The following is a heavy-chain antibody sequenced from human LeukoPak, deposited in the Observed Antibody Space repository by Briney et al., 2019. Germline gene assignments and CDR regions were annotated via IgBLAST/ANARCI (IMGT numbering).Heavy chain of an antibody. CDR3: ARGGIAAAAALYYFDY. CDR2: IGTAGDT. Sequence: GGSLRLSCAASGFTFSSYDMHWVRQATGKGLEWVSAIGTAGDTYYPGSVKGRFTISRENAKNSLYLQMNSLRAGDTAVYYCARGGIAAAAALYYFDYWGQGTLVTVSS. CDR1: GFTFSSYD. J-gene: IGHJ4*02. D-gene: IGHD6-13*01. V-gene: IGHV3-13*01.